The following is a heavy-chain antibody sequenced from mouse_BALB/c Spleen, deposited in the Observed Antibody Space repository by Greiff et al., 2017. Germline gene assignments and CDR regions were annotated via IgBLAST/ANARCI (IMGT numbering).Heavy chain of an antibody. V-gene: IGHV2-6-7*01. CDR1: GFSLTGYG. CDR3: ARDQNYYGSSYPFAY. Sequence: VKLLESGPGLVAPSQSLSITCTVSGFSLTGYGVDWVRQPPGKGLEWLGMIWGDGSTDYNSALKSRLSISKDNSKSQVFLKMNSLQTDDTARYYCARDQNYYGSSYPFAYWGQGTLVTVSA. D-gene: IGHD1-1*01. CDR2: IWGDGST. J-gene: IGHJ3*01.